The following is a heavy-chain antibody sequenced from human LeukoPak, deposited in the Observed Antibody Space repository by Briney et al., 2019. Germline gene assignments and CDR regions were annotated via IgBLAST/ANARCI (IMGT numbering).Heavy chain of an antibody. CDR2: ISYDGSNK. J-gene: IGHJ4*02. CDR3: ARDLGYDSSGYYSLDY. Sequence: SGRSLRLSCAASGFTFCSYGMHWVRQAPGKGLEWVAVISYDGSNKYYADSVKGRFTISRDNSKNTLYLQMNSLRAEDTAVYYCARDLGYDSSGYYSLDYWGQGTLVTVSS. CDR1: GFTFCSYG. V-gene: IGHV3-30*19. D-gene: IGHD3-22*01.